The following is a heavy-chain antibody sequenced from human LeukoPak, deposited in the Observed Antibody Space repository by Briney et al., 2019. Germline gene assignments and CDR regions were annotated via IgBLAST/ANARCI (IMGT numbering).Heavy chain of an antibody. V-gene: IGHV4-59*01. CDR2: IYYSGST. CDR1: GGSISSCY. J-gene: IGHJ4*02. Sequence: PSETLPLTCTVSGGSISSCYWSWIRQPPGKGLEWIGYIYYSGSTNYNPSLKSRVTISVDTSKNQFSLKLSSVTAADTAVYYCASSSGYFRFDYWGQGTLVTVSS. D-gene: IGHD3-22*01. CDR3: ASSSGYFRFDY.